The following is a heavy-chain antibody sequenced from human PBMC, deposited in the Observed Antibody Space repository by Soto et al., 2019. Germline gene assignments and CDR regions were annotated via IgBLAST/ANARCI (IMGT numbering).Heavy chain of an antibody. CDR2: INHNGST. J-gene: IGHJ4*02. V-gene: IGHV4-34*01. Sequence: QVQLQQWGAGLLKPSETLSLTCAVYGGSFSGYYWSWIRQPPGKGLEWIGEINHNGSTNYNPSLKSRVTISVDTSKNQFSLKLSSVTAADTAVYYCARGRFYRYGALYWGQGTLVTVSS. CDR3: ARGRFYRYGALY. CDR1: GGSFSGYY. D-gene: IGHD3-16*02.